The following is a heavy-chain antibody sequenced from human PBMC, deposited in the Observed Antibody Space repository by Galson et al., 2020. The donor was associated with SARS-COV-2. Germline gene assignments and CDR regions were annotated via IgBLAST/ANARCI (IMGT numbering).Heavy chain of an antibody. Sequence: SETLSLTCTVSGGSVSSASYYWGWVRQPPGKGLEWIGSIDYSGDTYYNPSLKRRVTLSIDMSKNQFSLKLSSVTAADTAVYYCARKSFYESSGYLPPAYKWFDPWGQGTLVTVSS. CDR3: ARKSFYESSGYLPPAYKWFDP. CDR1: GGSVSSASYY. V-gene: IGHV4-39*01. J-gene: IGHJ5*02. D-gene: IGHD3-22*01. CDR2: IDYSGDT.